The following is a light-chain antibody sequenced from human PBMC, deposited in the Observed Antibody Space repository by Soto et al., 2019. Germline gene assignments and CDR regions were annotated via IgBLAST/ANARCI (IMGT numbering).Light chain of an antibody. V-gene: IGKV1-39*01. CDR3: QQNFSTPIT. CDR2: AAS. J-gene: IGKJ5*01. Sequence: DIQMTQSPSSLSASVGDRVTITCRASQTISTYLNWYQQKPGKAPKALIYAASNLQSAVPSRFSGSGSGTDFTLTISNLQPEDFATYYCQQNFSTPITFGQGTRLEIK. CDR1: QTISTY.